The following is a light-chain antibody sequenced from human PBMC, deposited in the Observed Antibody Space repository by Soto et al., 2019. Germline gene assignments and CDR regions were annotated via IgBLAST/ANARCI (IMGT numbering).Light chain of an antibody. CDR3: QQYYNWPPWT. J-gene: IGKJ1*01. CDR2: AAS. CDR1: QSVRRN. V-gene: IGKV3-15*01. Sequence: DIVMTQSPATLSVSPGERATFSCRASQSVRRNLAWYQQRPGRGPRLLSYAASTRATGIPARFSGSGSGTEFTLTISSLQSEDFAFYFCQQYYNWPPWTFGQGTKVEIK.